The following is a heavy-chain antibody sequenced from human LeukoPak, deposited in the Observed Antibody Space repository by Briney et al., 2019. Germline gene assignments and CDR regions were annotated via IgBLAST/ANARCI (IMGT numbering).Heavy chain of an antibody. CDR2: ISYDGRKT. Sequence: GGSLRLSCAASGFTFSSYGMHWVRQAPGKGLEWVAFISYDGRKTHNADSVKGRFTISRDNSKNTLYLQMNSLRAEDTAVYYCARDFSEKYTIDYWGQGTLVTVSS. V-gene: IGHV3-30*19. D-gene: IGHD2-2*02. CDR3: ARDFSEKYTIDY. CDR1: GFTFSSYG. J-gene: IGHJ4*02.